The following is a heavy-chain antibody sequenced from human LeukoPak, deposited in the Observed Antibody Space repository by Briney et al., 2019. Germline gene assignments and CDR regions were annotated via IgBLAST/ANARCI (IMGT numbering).Heavy chain of an antibody. CDR3: ASATRGGYYFDY. CDR1: GGSFSGYY. CDR2: INHSGST. J-gene: IGHJ4*02. Sequence: SETLSLTCAVYGGSFSGYYWSWIRQPPGKGLEWIGEINHSGSTNYNPSLKSRVTISVDTSKNQFSLKLSSVTAADTAVYYCASATRGGYYFDYWGQGTLVTVSS. V-gene: IGHV4-34*01. D-gene: IGHD3-10*01.